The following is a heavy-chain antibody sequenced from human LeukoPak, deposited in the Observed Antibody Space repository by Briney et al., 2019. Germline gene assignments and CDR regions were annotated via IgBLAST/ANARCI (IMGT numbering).Heavy chain of an antibody. CDR3: ASEGYFPYVFDY. Sequence: AGGSLRLSCVGSGFIFSTYGMHWVRQAPGKGLEWMAVISDDGTIKYYADSVKGRFTISRDNSKNTLYLQMDSLGAEDTAVYYCASEGYFPYVFDYWSQGTLVTVSS. J-gene: IGHJ4*02. CDR2: ISDDGTIK. V-gene: IGHV3-30*03. D-gene: IGHD2/OR15-2a*01. CDR1: GFIFSTYG.